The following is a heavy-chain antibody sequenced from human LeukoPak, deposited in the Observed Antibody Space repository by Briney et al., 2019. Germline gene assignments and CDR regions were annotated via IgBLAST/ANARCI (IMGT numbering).Heavy chain of an antibody. CDR3: ARTPYYDFWSGYPGANYYYYGMDV. Sequence: ASVKVSCKASGYTFTSYYMHWVRQAPGQGLEWMGIINPSGGSTSYAQKFQGRVTITADESTSTAYMELSSLRSEDTAVYYCARTPYYDFWSGYPGANYYYYGMDVWGQGTTVTVSS. CDR2: INPSGGST. V-gene: IGHV1-46*01. J-gene: IGHJ6*02. D-gene: IGHD3-3*01. CDR1: GYTFTSYY.